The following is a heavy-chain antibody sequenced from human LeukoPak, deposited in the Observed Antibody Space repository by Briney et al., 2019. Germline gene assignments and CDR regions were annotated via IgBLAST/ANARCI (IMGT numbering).Heavy chain of an antibody. J-gene: IGHJ4*02. Sequence: SETLSLTCTVSGGSISSGGYYWSWIRQHPVKGLEWIGYIYYSGTTYYNPSLKSRVSISVDTSKNQFSLKLSTVTAADTALYYCARESFALYYFDSWGQGILVTVSS. CDR1: GGSISSGGYY. CDR2: IYYSGTT. CDR3: ARESFALYYFDS. V-gene: IGHV4-31*03.